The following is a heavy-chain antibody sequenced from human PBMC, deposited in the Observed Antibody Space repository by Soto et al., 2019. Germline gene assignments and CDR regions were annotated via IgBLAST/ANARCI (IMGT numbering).Heavy chain of an antibody. CDR3: ARGRKAYYDILTGYSRYYYYYMDV. CDR2: INHSGST. V-gene: IGHV4-34*01. Sequence: SETLSLTCAVYGGSFSGYYWSWIRQPPGKGLEWIGEINHSGSTNYNPSLKSRVTISVDTSKNQFSLKLSSVTAADTAVYYCARGRKAYYDILTGYSRYYYYYMDVWGKGTTVTVSS. CDR1: GGSFSGYY. D-gene: IGHD3-9*01. J-gene: IGHJ6*03.